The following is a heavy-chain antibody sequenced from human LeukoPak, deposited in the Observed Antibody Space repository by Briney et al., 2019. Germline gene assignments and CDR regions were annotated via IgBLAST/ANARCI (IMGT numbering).Heavy chain of an antibody. J-gene: IGHJ5*02. CDR3: ARVPDITARPCDT. Sequence: SETLSLTCAVYGGSFSGYYWTLIRQTPGKGLEGIGEISHTGLTGSNPSLKSRVTIFVDSSKKQFSLRMTSVTAADTGVYYCARVPDITARPCDTWGPGTLVTVSS. CDR1: GGSFSGYY. D-gene: IGHD1-1*01. V-gene: IGHV4-34*01. CDR2: ISHTGLT.